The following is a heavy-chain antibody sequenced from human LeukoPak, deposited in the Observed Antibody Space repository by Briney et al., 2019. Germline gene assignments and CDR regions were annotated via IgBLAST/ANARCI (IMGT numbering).Heavy chain of an antibody. CDR3: AREGSSGSYRRYYFDY. CDR1: GFTFSSYS. CDR2: ISSSSSNI. D-gene: IGHD1-26*01. Sequence: GGSLRLSCAASGFTFSSYSMNWVRQAPGKGLEWVSSISSSSSNIYYTDSVKGRFTISRDNAKNSLYLQMNSLRAEDTAVYYCAREGSSGSYRRYYFDYWGQGTLVTVSS. J-gene: IGHJ4*02. V-gene: IGHV3-21*01.